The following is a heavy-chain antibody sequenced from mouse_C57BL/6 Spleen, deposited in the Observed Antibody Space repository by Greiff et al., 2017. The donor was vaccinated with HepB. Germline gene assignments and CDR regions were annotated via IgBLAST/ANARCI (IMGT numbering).Heavy chain of an antibody. CDR2: INPNNGGT. Sequence: EVQLQQSGPELVKPGASVKISCKASGYTFTDYYMNWVKQSHGKSLEWIGDINPNNGGTSYNQKLKGKATLTVDKSSSTAYMELRSLTSEDSAVYYCAVITTVVAGFDDWGQGTTLTVSS. CDR3: AVITTVVAGFDD. D-gene: IGHD1-1*01. J-gene: IGHJ2*01. CDR1: GYTFTDYY. V-gene: IGHV1-26*01.